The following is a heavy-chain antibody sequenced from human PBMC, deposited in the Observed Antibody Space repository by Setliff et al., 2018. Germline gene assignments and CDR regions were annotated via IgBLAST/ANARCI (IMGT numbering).Heavy chain of an antibody. Sequence: SETLSLTCTVSGGSISSNSYYWGWIRQPPGKGLEWIGSMYYGGSTYYNPSLKSRVTIAVDASKNQLSLNLRSVTAADTAVYYCAKGGGRYHSASWGQGTLVTV. V-gene: IGHV4-39*07. J-gene: IGHJ4*02. CDR1: GGSISSNSYY. CDR2: MYYGGST. CDR3: AKGGGRYHSAS. D-gene: IGHD1-26*01.